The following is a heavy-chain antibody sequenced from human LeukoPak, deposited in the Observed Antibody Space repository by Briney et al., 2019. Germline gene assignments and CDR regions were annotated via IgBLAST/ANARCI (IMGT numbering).Heavy chain of an antibody. Sequence: ASVKVSCKASGYTFTSYGFSWVRQAPGQGLEWMGWISAYNGNTNYAQKLQGRVTMTTDTSTSTAYMELRSLRSDDTAVYYCARDAHVVVVAATHNWFDPWGQGTLVTVSS. CDR1: GYTFTSYG. CDR2: ISAYNGNT. V-gene: IGHV1-18*01. CDR3: ARDAHVVVVAATHNWFDP. D-gene: IGHD2-15*01. J-gene: IGHJ5*02.